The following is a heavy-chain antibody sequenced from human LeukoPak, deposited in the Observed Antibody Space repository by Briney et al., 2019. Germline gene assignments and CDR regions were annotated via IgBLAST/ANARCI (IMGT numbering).Heavy chain of an antibody. J-gene: IGHJ3*02. CDR1: GGTLSSYA. Sequence: SVKVSCKASGGTLSSYAISWVRQAPGQGLEWMGGIIPIFGTANYAQKFQGRVTITADESTSTAYMELSSLRCEDTAVYYCARKDYGSGSYYNELPFDIWGQGKMVTVSS. CDR2: IIPIFGTA. D-gene: IGHD3-10*01. V-gene: IGHV1-69*01. CDR3: ARKDYGSGSYYNELPFDI.